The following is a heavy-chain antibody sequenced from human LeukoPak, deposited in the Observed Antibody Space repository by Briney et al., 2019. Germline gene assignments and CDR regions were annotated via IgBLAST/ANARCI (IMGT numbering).Heavy chain of an antibody. V-gene: IGHV1-8*03. CDR1: GYTFTSYD. D-gene: IGHD3-3*01. J-gene: IGHJ4*02. CDR2: MNPNSGNT. CDR3: ARGPYYDFWSGYYKGDYFDY. Sequence: ASVKVSCKASGYTFTSYDINWVGQATGQGSEGMGWMNPNSGNTGYAQKFQGRVTITRNTSISTAYMELSSLRSEDTAVYYCARGPYYDFWSGYYKGDYFDYWGQGTLVTVSS.